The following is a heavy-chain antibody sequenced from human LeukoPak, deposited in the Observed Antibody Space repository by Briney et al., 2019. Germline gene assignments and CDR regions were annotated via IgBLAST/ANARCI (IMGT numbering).Heavy chain of an antibody. V-gene: IGHV3-30*02. CDR3: AKDPGNIVVVPAATYFDY. Sequence: GGSLRLSCTTSGFTFSRYAMHWVRQAPGKGLEWVAFIRYDGSNKYYADSVKGRFTISRDNSKNTLYLQMNSLRAEDTAVYYCAKDPGNIVVVPAATYFDYWGQGTLVTVSS. D-gene: IGHD2-2*01. J-gene: IGHJ4*02. CDR1: GFTFSRYA. CDR2: IRYDGSNK.